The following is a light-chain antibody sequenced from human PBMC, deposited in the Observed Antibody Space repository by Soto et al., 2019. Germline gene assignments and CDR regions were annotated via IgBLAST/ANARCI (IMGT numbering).Light chain of an antibody. Sequence: SYELTQSPSMSVAPGQTATITCGGNNIGSKSVQWYQQKSGQAPVLVVYDDTDRPSGIPERFSGSNSGNTATLTISRVEAEDEADYSCQVWDSGPDHVVFGGGTKATVL. CDR1: NIGSKS. J-gene: IGLJ2*01. V-gene: IGLV3-21*02. CDR2: DDT. CDR3: QVWDSGPDHVV.